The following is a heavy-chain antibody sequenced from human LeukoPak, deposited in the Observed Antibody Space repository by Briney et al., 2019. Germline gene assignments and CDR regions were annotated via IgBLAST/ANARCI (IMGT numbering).Heavy chain of an antibody. D-gene: IGHD2-2*02. CDR1: GYTFTIYG. J-gene: IGHJ4*02. CDR3: ARDRLVEYCSSTSCYTFDY. Sequence: ASVTVSCKASGYTFTIYGISWVRQAPGQGLEWMGWISAYNGNTNYAQKLQGRVTMTTDTSTSTAYMELRSLRSDDTAVYYCARDRLVEYCSSTSCYTFDYWGQGTLVTVSS. CDR2: ISAYNGNT. V-gene: IGHV1-18*01.